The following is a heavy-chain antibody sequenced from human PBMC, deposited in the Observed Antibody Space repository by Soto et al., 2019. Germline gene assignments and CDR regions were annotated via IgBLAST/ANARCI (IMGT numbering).Heavy chain of an antibody. J-gene: IGHJ6*02. Sequence: GGSLRLSCAASGFTFSSYAMSWVRQAPGKGLEWVSAISGSGGSTYYADSVKGRFTISRDNSKNTLYLQMNSLGAEDTAVYYCAKCGSEYYYYYGMDVWGQGTTVTVSS. D-gene: IGHD6-25*01. CDR2: ISGSGGST. V-gene: IGHV3-23*01. CDR3: AKCGSEYYYYYGMDV. CDR1: GFTFSSYA.